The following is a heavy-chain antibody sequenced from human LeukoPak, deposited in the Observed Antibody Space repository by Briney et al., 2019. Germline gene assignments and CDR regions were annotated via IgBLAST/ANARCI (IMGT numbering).Heavy chain of an antibody. D-gene: IGHD6-13*01. J-gene: IGHJ4*02. CDR1: GYTLTELS. CDR2: FDPEDGET. Sequence: ASVKVSCKVSGYTLTELSMHWVRQAPGKGLEWMGGFDPEDGETIYAQKYQGRVTMTEDTSTDTAYMELSSLRSDDTAVYYCARDLGSSSSWSRGMDYWGQGTLVTVSP. V-gene: IGHV1-24*01. CDR3: ARDLGSSSSWSRGMDY.